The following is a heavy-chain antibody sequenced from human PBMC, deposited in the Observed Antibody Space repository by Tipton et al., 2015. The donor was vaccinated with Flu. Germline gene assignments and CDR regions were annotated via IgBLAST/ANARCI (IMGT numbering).Heavy chain of an antibody. Sequence: GSLRLSCTASGFTFSRYAMSWVRQAPGKGLEWVSAIGGGGAITYFADSVKGRFTISRDNIRNTLYLQMNSLRAEDTAIYYCAGVIPEFVAGLSYWGQGTLVSVSS. CDR2: IGGGGAIT. J-gene: IGHJ4*02. D-gene: IGHD6-19*01. CDR1: GFTFSRYA. V-gene: IGHV3-23*01. CDR3: AGVIPEFVAGLSY.